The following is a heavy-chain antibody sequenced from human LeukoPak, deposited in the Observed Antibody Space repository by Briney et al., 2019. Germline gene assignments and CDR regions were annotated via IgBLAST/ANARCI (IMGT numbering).Heavy chain of an antibody. D-gene: IGHD3-22*01. CDR1: GGAFSSYA. V-gene: IGHV1-69*01. Sequence: SVKVSCKASGGAFSSYAISWVRQAPGQGLEWMGGIIPIFGTANYAQKFQGRVTITADESTSTAYMELSSLRSEDTAVYYCAKRGHYYDSSGYFDEWGQGTLVTVSS. J-gene: IGHJ4*02. CDR3: AKRGHYYDSSGYFDE. CDR2: IIPIFGTA.